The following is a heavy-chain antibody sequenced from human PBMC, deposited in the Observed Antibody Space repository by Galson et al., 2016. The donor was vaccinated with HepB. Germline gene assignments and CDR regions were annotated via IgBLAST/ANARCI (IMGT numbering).Heavy chain of an antibody. CDR1: GFTFSSYV. CDR3: ARDRVVGTIADVFDC. J-gene: IGHJ4*02. V-gene: IGHV3-30-3*01. Sequence: SLRLSCAASGFTFSSYVMHWVRQAPGKGLEWVAVVSNDANNKYYADSVKGRFTISRDNSKNTLYLQMNSLRAEDTAVYYCARDRVVGTIADVFDCWGQGTLVTVSS. CDR2: VSNDANNK. D-gene: IGHD1-26*01.